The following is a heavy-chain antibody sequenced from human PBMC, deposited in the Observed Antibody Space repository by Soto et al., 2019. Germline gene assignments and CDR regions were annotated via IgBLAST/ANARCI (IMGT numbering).Heavy chain of an antibody. Sequence: PGASLKISCKGSGYSFTSYWISWVRQMPGKGLEWMGRIDPSDSYTNYSPSFQGHVTISADKSISTAYLQWSSLKASDTAMYYCARREITAPYYYGMDVWGQGTTVTVSS. D-gene: IGHD6-6*01. CDR2: IDPSDSYT. V-gene: IGHV5-10-1*01. CDR1: GYSFTSYW. CDR3: ARREITAPYYYGMDV. J-gene: IGHJ6*02.